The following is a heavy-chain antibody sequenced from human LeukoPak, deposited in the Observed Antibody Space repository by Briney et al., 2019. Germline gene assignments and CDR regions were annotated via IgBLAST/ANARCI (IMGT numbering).Heavy chain of an antibody. CDR3: VRNTVTDDGFDI. V-gene: IGHV3-33*01. CDR2: IWYDGSNE. CDR1: GFTFSRYG. J-gene: IGHJ3*02. Sequence: GGSLRLSCAASGFTFSRYGMHWVRQAPGKGLEWVTVIWYDGSNENYADFVKGRFTISRDNSKNTLYLQMNSLRAEDTAVYYCVRNTVTDDGFDIWGQGTMVTVSS. D-gene: IGHD4-17*01.